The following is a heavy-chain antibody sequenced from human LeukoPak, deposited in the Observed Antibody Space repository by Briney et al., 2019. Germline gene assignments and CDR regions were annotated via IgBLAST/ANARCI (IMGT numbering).Heavy chain of an antibody. CDR3: ARVVGATQQFFDY. Sequence: SVKVSCKASGGTFSSYAISWVRQAPGQGLEWMGRIIPILGIANYAQKLQGRVTMTTDTSTSTAYMELRSLRSDDTAVYYCARVVGATQQFFDYWGQGTLVTVSS. V-gene: IGHV1-69*04. CDR1: GGTFSSYA. D-gene: IGHD1-26*01. J-gene: IGHJ4*02. CDR2: IIPILGIA.